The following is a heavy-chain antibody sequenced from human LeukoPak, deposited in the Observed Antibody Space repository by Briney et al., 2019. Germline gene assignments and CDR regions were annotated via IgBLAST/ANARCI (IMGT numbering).Heavy chain of an antibody. J-gene: IGHJ4*02. CDR1: GYTFTRHY. D-gene: IGHD3-16*01. Sequence: ASVNVSCKATGYTFTRHYIHWIRQAPGQGLEWMGIINPSDGSTNYAQKFQGRVTMTTDTSTSTVYMDLSGLRSEDTAVYYCAREGGGLGYFDSWGQGTLVTVSS. V-gene: IGHV1-46*01. CDR2: INPSDGST. CDR3: AREGGGLGYFDS.